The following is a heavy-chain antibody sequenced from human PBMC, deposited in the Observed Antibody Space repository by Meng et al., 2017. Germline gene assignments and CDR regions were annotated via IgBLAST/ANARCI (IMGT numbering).Heavy chain of an antibody. CDR2: IYYSGST. CDR3: ARERDGSGSYYNVVDY. D-gene: IGHD3-10*01. J-gene: IGHJ4*02. CDR1: GGSISSYY. V-gene: IGHV4-59*01. Sequence: SETLSLTGTVSGGSISSYYWSWIRQPPGKGLEWIGYIYYSGSTNYNPSLKSRVTISVDTSKNQFSLKLSSVTAADTAVYYCARERDGSGSYYNVVDYWGQGTLVTVSS.